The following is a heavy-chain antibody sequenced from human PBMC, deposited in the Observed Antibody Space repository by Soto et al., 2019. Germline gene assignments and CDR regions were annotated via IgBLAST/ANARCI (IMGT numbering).Heavy chain of an antibody. J-gene: IGHJ6*02. D-gene: IGHD1-26*01. CDR1: GFTFSGSA. Sequence: GGSLRLSCAASGFTFSGSAMRWVRQASGKGLEWVGRIRSKANSYATAYAASVKGRFTISRDDSKNTAYLQMNSLKTEDTAVYYCTRHSGSPGYYGMDVWGQGTTVTVSS. V-gene: IGHV3-73*01. CDR2: IRSKANSYAT. CDR3: TRHSGSPGYYGMDV.